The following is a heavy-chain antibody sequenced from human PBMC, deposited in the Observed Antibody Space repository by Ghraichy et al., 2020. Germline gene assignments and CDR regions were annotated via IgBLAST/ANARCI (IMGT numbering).Heavy chain of an antibody. Sequence: GGSLRLSCAASGFTFSHYWMNWLRQAPGKGLEWVANIQRDGSVKNYVDSVNGGFTISRDNAKNSLYLQMNSLRVEDTAVYYCARDPRGSPNYDYWGPGTLVTVSS. D-gene: IGHD3-10*01. J-gene: IGHJ4*02. CDR2: IQRDGSVK. CDR1: GFTFSHYW. V-gene: IGHV3-7*01. CDR3: ARDPRGSPNYDY.